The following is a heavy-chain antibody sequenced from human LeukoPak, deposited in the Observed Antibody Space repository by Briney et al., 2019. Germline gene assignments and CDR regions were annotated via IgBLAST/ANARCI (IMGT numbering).Heavy chain of an antibody. CDR1: GGSFSGYY. CDR3: ARVVGYYNFGNWFDP. J-gene: IGHJ5*02. D-gene: IGHD3-9*01. V-gene: IGHV4-34*01. Sequence: SETLSLTCAVYGGSFSGYYWSWIRQPPGKGLEWIGEINHGGSTNYNPSLKSRVTISVDTSKNQFSLKLSSVTAADTAVYYCARVVGYYNFGNWFDPWGQGTLVTVSS. CDR2: INHGGST.